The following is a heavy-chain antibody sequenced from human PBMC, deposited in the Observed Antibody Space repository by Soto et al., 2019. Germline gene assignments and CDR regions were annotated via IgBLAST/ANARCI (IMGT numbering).Heavy chain of an antibody. CDR2: IWYDGSNK. Sequence: GGSLRLSCAASGFTFSSYGMHWVRQAPGKGLEWVAVIWYDGSNKYYADSVKGRFTISRDNSKNTLYLQMNSLRAEDTAVYYCARDPQYSSSPHYYYYYYGMDVWGQGTTVTVSS. V-gene: IGHV3-33*01. D-gene: IGHD6-6*01. CDR1: GFTFSSYG. J-gene: IGHJ6*02. CDR3: ARDPQYSSSPHYYYYYYGMDV.